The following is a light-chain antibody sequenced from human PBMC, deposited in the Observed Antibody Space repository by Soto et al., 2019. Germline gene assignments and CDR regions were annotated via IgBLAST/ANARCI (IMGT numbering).Light chain of an antibody. Sequence: EIVLTQSPVTLSLSPGESATLSCRASQNISSYLIWYQQKPGQAPRLLIYGTSSRATGIPDRFSGSGSGTDFSLTISRLEAEDFAVYYCQQYGSSPRTFGQGTKVDIK. CDR1: QNISSY. CDR3: QQYGSSPRT. CDR2: GTS. V-gene: IGKV3-20*01. J-gene: IGKJ1*01.